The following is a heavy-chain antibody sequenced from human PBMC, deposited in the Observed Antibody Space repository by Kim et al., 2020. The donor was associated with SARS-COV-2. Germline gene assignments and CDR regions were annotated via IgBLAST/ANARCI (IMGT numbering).Heavy chain of an antibody. J-gene: IGHJ4*02. CDR1: GGSISSSNW. V-gene: IGHV4-4*02. CDR3: ATTRSGSYLSLNY. CDR2: IYHSGST. Sequence: SETLSLTCAVSGGSISSSNWWSWVRQPPGKGLEWIGEIYHSGSTNYNPSLKSRVTISVDKSKNQFSLKLSSVTAADTAVYYCATTRSGSYLSLNYWGQGTLVTVSS. D-gene: IGHD1-26*01.